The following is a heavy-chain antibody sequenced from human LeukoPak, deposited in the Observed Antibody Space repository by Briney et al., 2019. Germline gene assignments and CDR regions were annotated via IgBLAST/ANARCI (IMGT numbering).Heavy chain of an antibody. CDR2: IYHSGST. Sequence: PSQTLSLTCTVSGGSISSGGYYWSWIRQPPGKGLEWIGYIYHSGSTYYNPSLKSRVTISVDTSKNQFSLKLSSVTAADTAVYYCARGDFWSRWSAYWGQGTLVTVSS. V-gene: IGHV4-30-2*01. J-gene: IGHJ4*02. CDR1: GGSISSGGYY. CDR3: ARGDFWSRWSAY. D-gene: IGHD3-3*01.